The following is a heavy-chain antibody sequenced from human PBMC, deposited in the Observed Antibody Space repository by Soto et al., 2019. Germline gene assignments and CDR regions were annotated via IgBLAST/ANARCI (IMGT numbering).Heavy chain of an antibody. Sequence: ASVKVSCKASGYTFTSYGISWVRQAPGQGLEWMGWISAYNGNTNYAQKLQGRVTMTTDTSTSTAYMELRSLRSDDTAVYYCAKELMTVIKYYYTGMDVWGNGTTVPVS. V-gene: IGHV1-18*01. CDR2: ISAYNGNT. J-gene: IGHJ6*04. CDR3: AKELMTVIKYYYTGMDV. CDR1: GYTFTSYG. D-gene: IGHD3-22*01.